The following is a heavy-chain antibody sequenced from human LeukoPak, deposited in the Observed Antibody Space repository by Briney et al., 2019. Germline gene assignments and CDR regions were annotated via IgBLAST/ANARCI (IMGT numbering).Heavy chain of an antibody. CDR1: GFTFSSYS. J-gene: IGHJ4*02. CDR3: ARDLRGYSSGWYFDY. D-gene: IGHD6-19*01. V-gene: IGHV4-39*07. Sequence: PGGSLRLSCAASGFTFSSYSMNWIRQPPGKGLEWIGSIYYSGSTYYNPSLKSRVTISVDTSKNQFSLKLSSVTAADTAVYYCARDLRGYSSGWYFDYWGQGTLVTVSS. CDR2: IYYSGST.